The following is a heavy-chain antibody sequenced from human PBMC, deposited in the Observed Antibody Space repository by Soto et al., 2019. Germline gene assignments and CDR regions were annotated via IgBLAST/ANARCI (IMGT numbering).Heavy chain of an antibody. CDR3: ARGSAFIGLDY. CDR1: EVSVSFNY. J-gene: IGHJ4*02. V-gene: IGHV3-21*01. Sequence: PGGSLRLSCAASEVSVSFNYMSWVRQAPGKGLEWVSSIGTSGSYIYDTDSVKGRFTISRDNTKDSLYLQMNSLRAEDTVIYYCARGSAFIGLDYWGQGTPVTVSS. CDR2: IGTSGSYI. D-gene: IGHD1-26*01.